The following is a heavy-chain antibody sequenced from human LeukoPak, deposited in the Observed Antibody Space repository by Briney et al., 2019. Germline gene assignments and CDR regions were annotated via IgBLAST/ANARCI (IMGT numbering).Heavy chain of an antibody. V-gene: IGHV4-34*01. CDR3: ATIYGDYSDFDS. Sequence: SETLSLTCAVYGASFRGYYWSWLRQLPGKGLEWIGEITHDGRINHHPSLKSRVTISVDRSMNQFALKLSSVTVADTAVYYCATIYGDYSDFDSWGQGTLVSVS. CDR1: GASFRGYY. J-gene: IGHJ4*02. CDR2: ITHDGRI. D-gene: IGHD4-17*01.